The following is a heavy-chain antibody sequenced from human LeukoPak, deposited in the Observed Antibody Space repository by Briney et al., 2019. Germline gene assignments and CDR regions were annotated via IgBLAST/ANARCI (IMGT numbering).Heavy chain of an antibody. CDR2: INHSGST. CDR3: ASRTEYYDILTGPNWSDP. J-gene: IGHJ5*02. Sequence: SETLSLTCAVYGGSFSGYYWSWIRQPPGKGLEWIGEINHSGSTNYNPSLKSRVTISVDTSKNRFSLKLSSVTAADTAVYYCASRTEYYDILTGPNWSDPWGQGTLVTVSS. V-gene: IGHV4-34*01. D-gene: IGHD3-9*01. CDR1: GGSFSGYY.